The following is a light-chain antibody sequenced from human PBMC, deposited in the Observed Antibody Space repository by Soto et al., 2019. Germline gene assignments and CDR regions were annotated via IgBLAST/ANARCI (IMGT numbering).Light chain of an antibody. V-gene: IGKV1-39*01. CDR2: AAS. Sequence: DIQMTQSPSSLSGSVGDRVTITCRASQSIGNYLNWYQQKPGKAPKLLIYAASSLQSGVPSRSSGSGSGTDFTLTISSLQPEDFATYYCQQSYDTPLNGRTFGQGTKLEIK. J-gene: IGKJ2*02. CDR3: QQSYDTPLNGRT. CDR1: QSIGNY.